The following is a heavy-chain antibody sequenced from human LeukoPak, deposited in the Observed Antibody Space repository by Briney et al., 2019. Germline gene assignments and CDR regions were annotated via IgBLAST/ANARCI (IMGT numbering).Heavy chain of an antibody. Sequence: PGGSLRLSCAASGFTFSSYGMHWVRQAPGRGLEWVAVISYDGSNKYYADSVKGRFTISRDNSKNTLYLQMNSLRAEDTAVYYCAKDEAAAGTRRVFDYWGQGTLVTVSS. D-gene: IGHD6-13*01. V-gene: IGHV3-30*18. CDR3: AKDEAAAGTRRVFDY. CDR2: ISYDGSNK. J-gene: IGHJ4*02. CDR1: GFTFSSYG.